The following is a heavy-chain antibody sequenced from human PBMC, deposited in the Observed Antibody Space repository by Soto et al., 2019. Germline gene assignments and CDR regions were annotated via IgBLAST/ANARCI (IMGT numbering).Heavy chain of an antibody. CDR1: GYGFTTYG. CDR2: ISAHNGNT. V-gene: IGHV1-18*01. CDR3: ARGRYGDY. Sequence: QVHLVQSGAEVKKPGASVKVSCKGSGYGFTTYGITWVRQAPGQGLEWMAWISAHNGNTNYAQKLQGRGTVTRDTSTSTAYMELRSLRSDDTAVYYCARGRYGDYWGQGAQVTVSS. J-gene: IGHJ4*02. D-gene: IGHD1-1*01.